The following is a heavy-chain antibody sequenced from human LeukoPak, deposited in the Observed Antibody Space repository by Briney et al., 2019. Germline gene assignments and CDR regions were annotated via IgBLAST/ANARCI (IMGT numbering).Heavy chain of an antibody. CDR2: IYYSGST. CDR1: GGSITNYY. J-gene: IGHJ4*02. V-gene: IGHV4-59*12. Sequence: SETLSLTCTVSGGSITNYYWSWIRQPPGKGLEWIGYIYYSGSTNYNPSLKSRVTISVDTSKNQFSLKLSSVTAADTAVYYCARGPDSSGYYGYFDYWGQGTLVTVSS. D-gene: IGHD3-22*01. CDR3: ARGPDSSGYYGYFDY.